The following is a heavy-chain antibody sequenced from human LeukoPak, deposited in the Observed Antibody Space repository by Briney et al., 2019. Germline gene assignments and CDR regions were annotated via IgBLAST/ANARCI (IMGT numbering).Heavy chain of an antibody. CDR2: IYYSGST. CDR3: ARGDKAYCGGDCHNAFDI. J-gene: IGHJ3*02. D-gene: IGHD2-21*01. Sequence: SETLSLTCTVSGGSISSGDYYWSWIRQPPGKGLEWIGYIYYSGSTYYNPSLKSRVTISVDTSKNQFSLKLSSVTAADTAVYYCARGDKAYCGGDCHNAFDIWGQGTMVTVSS. CDR1: GGSISSGDYY. V-gene: IGHV4-30-4*08.